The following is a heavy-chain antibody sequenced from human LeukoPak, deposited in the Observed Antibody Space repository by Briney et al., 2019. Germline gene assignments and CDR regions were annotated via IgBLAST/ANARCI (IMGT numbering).Heavy chain of an antibody. D-gene: IGHD6-19*01. V-gene: IGHV3-30-3*01. CDR2: ISYDGSDK. CDR3: ARDESNYSSGWTAYYYYGMDV. CDR1: GFTFRTYS. Sequence: GRSLRLSCAASGFTFRTYSMHWVRQAPGKGPEWVAVISYDGSDKYYTDSVKGRFTISRDNSKNTLYLQMNSLRPEDMAVYYCARDESNYSSGWTAYYYYGMDVWGQGTTVTVSS. J-gene: IGHJ6*02.